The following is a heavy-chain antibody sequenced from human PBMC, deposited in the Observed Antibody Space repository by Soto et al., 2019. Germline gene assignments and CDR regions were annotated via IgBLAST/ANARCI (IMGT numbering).Heavy chain of an antibody. D-gene: IGHD2-2*02. J-gene: IGHJ4*02. V-gene: IGHV3-23*01. CDR1: GFTFSSYA. CDR2: ISGSGGST. CDR3: AKDRRDCSSTSCYTVFDY. Sequence: GGSLRLSCSASGFTFSSYAISWVRQAPGKGLEWVSAISGSGGSTYYADSVKGRFTISRDNSKNTLYLQMNSLRAEDTAVYYCAKDRRDCSSTSCYTVFDYWGQGTLVTVSS.